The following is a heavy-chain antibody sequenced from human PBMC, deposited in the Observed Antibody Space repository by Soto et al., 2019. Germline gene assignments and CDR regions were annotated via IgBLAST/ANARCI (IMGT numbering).Heavy chain of an antibody. CDR1: GFMFSSYA. CDR2: ITGTGGNT. J-gene: IGHJ4*02. D-gene: IGHD3-3*01. V-gene: IGHV3-23*01. Sequence: GGSLRLSCAASGFMFSSYAMSWVRQAPGKGLEWVSTITGTGGNTYYAESVKGRFTISRDKSKNTLYLQMNSLRAEDTAVYFCAKAGDVAILGVVIPLDYWGQGNLVTAPQ. CDR3: AKAGDVAILGVVIPLDY.